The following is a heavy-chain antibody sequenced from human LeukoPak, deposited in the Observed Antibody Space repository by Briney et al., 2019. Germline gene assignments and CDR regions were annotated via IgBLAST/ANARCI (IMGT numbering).Heavy chain of an antibody. CDR1: GASVSSSSYY. J-gene: IGHJ4*02. CDR2: IYYDGST. Sequence: SETLSLTCTVSGASVSSSSYYWGWIRQPPGKGLEWIGTIYYDGSTYYNPSLKSRVTISVDTSKNQFSLKLSSVTAADTAVYYCARAVITIFGVVINFDYWGQGTLVTVSS. V-gene: IGHV4-39*07. CDR3: ARAVITIFGVVINFDY. D-gene: IGHD3-3*01.